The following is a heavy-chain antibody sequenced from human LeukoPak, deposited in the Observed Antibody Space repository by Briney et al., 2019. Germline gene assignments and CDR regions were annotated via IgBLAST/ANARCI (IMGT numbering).Heavy chain of an antibody. V-gene: IGHV3-7*01. D-gene: IGHD3-3*01. J-gene: IGHJ4*02. CDR3: ASGFLQWLY. Sequence: GGSLRRSGAASGFIFGGYWMSWVRQAPGRGLEWVANINPDGSVKYYVDSIKGRFTISRDNAKNSLYLQMNSLSAEDTAVYYCASGFLQWLYWGQGTLVTVSS. CDR2: INPDGSVK. CDR1: GFIFGGYW.